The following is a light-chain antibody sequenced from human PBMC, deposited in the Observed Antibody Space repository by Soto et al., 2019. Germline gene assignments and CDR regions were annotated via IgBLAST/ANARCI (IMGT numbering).Light chain of an antibody. J-gene: IGKJ1*01. CDR2: DAS. CDR1: QTISTF. Sequence: DIQMTQSPSSLSASVGYRVIITCRASQTISTFLNWYQQKPGEGPRVLIYDASTLQTGVPSRFSGSGYGPDVTITISSLNPEDFASYYCKQSYNTVTWTFGQGTKVDIK. V-gene: IGKV1-39*01. CDR3: KQSYNTVTWT.